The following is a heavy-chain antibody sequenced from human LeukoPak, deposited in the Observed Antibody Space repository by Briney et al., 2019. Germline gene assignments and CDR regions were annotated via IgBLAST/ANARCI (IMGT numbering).Heavy chain of an antibody. D-gene: IGHD2-21*01. J-gene: IGHJ3*02. CDR3: AKIPMSNAFDT. CDR2: ISYDGSNK. CDR1: GFTFSSYA. Sequence: AGGPLRLSCAASGFTFSSYAMHWVRQAPGKGLEWVAVISYDGSNKYYADSVKGRFTISRDNSKNTLYLQMNSLRAEDTAVYYCAKIPMSNAFDTWGQGTMVTVSS. V-gene: IGHV3-30-3*01.